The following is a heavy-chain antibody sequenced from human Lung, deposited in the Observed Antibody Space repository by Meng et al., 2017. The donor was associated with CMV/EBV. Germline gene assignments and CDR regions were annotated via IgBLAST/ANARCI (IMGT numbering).Heavy chain of an antibody. CDR1: GFDFTTYA. CDR3: AKGARMAGAGPDY. J-gene: IGHJ4*02. D-gene: IGHD6-13*01. Sequence: GGSLRLXCAASGFDFTTYAMTWVRQAPGRGLEWVSSISGSGGATYYAASVKGRFTVSRDNSKNTLFLQINSLRAEDTALYYCAKGARMAGAGPDYWGQGTXVTVSS. V-gene: IGHV3-23*01. CDR2: ISGSGGAT.